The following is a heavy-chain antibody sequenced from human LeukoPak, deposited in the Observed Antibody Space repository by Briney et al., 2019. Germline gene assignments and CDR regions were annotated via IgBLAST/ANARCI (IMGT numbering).Heavy chain of an antibody. CDR1: GDTFTNYY. Sequence: GASVKVSCKASGDTFTNYYIHWVRQAPGQGLEWMGIINPSGSSTSYAQKFQGRVTITRDTSISTAYMELSRLRSDDTAVYYCARDRGIDYYGSGSYYRHYYYYMDVWGKGTTVTVSS. J-gene: IGHJ6*03. V-gene: IGHV1-46*01. D-gene: IGHD3-10*01. CDR2: INPSGSST. CDR3: ARDRGIDYYGSGSYYRHYYYYMDV.